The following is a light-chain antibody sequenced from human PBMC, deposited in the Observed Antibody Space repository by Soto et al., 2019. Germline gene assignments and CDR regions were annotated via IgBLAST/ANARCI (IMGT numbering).Light chain of an antibody. V-gene: IGLV1-44*01. CDR1: YSNIESNT. CDR2: RSI. CDR3: TAWDDSLNARL. Sequence: QSVLTQPPSASGAPGQRVTISCSGSYSNIESNTVIWYQQLPGTAPKLLIYRSIQRPSGVTDRFSGSKSGTSASLAISGLQSEDEADYYCTAWDDSLNARLFGGGTKLTVL. J-gene: IGLJ2*01.